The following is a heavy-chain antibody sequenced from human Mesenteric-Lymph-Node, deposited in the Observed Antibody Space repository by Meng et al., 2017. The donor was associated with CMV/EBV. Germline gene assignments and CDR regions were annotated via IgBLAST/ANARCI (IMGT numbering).Heavy chain of an antibody. D-gene: IGHD3-16*01. V-gene: IGHV3-11*01. CDR1: GFTFSDYY. J-gene: IGHJ4*02. CDR3: ARGGLRPVDY. Sequence: GGSLRLSCAASGFTFSDYYMTWIRQAPGKGLEWVSYITDSGRSMSYADSVKGRFTISRDNAKNSLYLQMNSLRAEDTAVYYCARGGLRPVDYWGQGTLVTVSS. CDR2: ITDSGRSM.